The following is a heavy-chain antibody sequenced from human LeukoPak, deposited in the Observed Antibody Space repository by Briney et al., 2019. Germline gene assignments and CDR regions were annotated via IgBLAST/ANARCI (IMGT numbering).Heavy chain of an antibody. J-gene: IGHJ4*02. CDR3: ARGPETYYYDSSGYYY. D-gene: IGHD3-22*01. CDR1: GYTFTSDG. Sequence: ASVKVSCKASGYTFTSDGISWVRQAPGQGLEWMGWISAYNGNTNYAQKLQGRVTMTTDTSTSTAYMELRSLRSDDTAVYYCARGPETYYYDSSGYYYWGQGTLVTVSS. V-gene: IGHV1-18*01. CDR2: ISAYNGNT.